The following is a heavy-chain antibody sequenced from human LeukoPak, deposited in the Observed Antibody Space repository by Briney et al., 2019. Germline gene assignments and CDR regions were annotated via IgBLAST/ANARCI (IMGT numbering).Heavy chain of an antibody. V-gene: IGHV4-61*05. CDR1: GGSISSSSYY. Sequence: SETLSLTCTVSGGSISSSSYYWGWIRQPPGKGLEWIGYIFYSGSTNYSPSLKSRVTISVDTSKNQFSLKLTSVTAADTAVYYCARLRGYSYGYNNYYYYYMDVWGKGTTVTVSS. D-gene: IGHD5-18*01. CDR3: ARLRGYSYGYNNYYYYYMDV. CDR2: IFYSGST. J-gene: IGHJ6*03.